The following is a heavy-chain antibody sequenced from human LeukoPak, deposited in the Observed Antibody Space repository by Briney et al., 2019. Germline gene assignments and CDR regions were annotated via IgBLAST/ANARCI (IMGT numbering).Heavy chain of an antibody. CDR1: GGSISSGSYD. V-gene: IGHV4-61*02. CDR2: IYTSGST. CDR3: ARLRLHAFDI. J-gene: IGHJ3*02. Sequence: SETLSLTCTVSGGSISSGSYDWSWIRQPAGKGLEWIGRIYTSGSTNYNPSLKSRVTISVDTSKNQFSLKLSSVTAADTAVYYCARLRLHAFDIWGQGTMVTVSS.